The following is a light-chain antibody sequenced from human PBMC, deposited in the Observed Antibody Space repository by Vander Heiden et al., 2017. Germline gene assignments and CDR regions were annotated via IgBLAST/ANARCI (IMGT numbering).Light chain of an antibody. CDR3: QKNGRALLT. CDR1: QSVSSSY. J-gene: IGKJ4*01. V-gene: IGKV3-20*01. CDR2: GAS. Sequence: DIVLTQSPGTLSLSPGERATLPCRATQSVSSSYLAWYQQKPGQAPRLLGEGASSRATGIPDRCSGSGSETDFTITISRMEAEDFAVYYCQKNGRALLTFGEGTKVEIK.